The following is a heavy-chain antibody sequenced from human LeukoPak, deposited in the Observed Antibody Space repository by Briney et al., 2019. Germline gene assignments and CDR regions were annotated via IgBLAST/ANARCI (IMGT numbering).Heavy chain of an antibody. CDR1: GDSISGFH. V-gene: IGHV4-59*01. D-gene: IGHD6-13*01. CDR3: AREVVAAPGTVDY. Sequence: PSETLSLTCTVSGDSISGFHWSWIRQPPGKGLEWIGYIYYSGGTNYNPSLKSRVTISVDTSKNQFSLKLTSVTAADTAVYYCAREVVAAPGTVDYWGQGTLVTVSS. CDR2: IYYSGGT. J-gene: IGHJ4*02.